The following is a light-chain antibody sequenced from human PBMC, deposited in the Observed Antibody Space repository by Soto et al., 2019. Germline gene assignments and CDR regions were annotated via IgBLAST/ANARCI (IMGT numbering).Light chain of an antibody. CDR1: QSVSSSY. J-gene: IGKJ1*01. CDR2: GAS. CDR3: QQDYNLPTWT. Sequence: EIVMTQSPATLSLSPGDRATLSGRASQSVSSSYLSWYQQKPGQAPRLLIYGASTRATGIPARFSGSGSGTDFTLTISSLQPEDFAVYYCQQDYNLPTWTFGQGTKVEIK. V-gene: IGKV3D-7*01.